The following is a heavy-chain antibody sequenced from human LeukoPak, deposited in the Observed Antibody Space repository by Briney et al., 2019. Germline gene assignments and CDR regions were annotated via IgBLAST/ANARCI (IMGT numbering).Heavy chain of an antibody. CDR1: GFTFTNYA. CDR3: ARRGLFDL. Sequence: GGSLRLSCATSGFTFTNYAFHWVRQAPGKGLEWVALISYDGSNKDYADSVKGRFTISRDNSKNTLYLQMNSLRAEDTAVYYCARRGLFDLWGRGTLVTVSS. V-gene: IGHV3-30*04. D-gene: IGHD3-10*01. J-gene: IGHJ2*01. CDR2: ISYDGSNK.